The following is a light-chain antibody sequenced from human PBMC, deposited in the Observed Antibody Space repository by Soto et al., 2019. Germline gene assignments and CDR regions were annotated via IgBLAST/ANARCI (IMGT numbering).Light chain of an antibody. Sequence: QSVLTQPPSASGTPGQRVTISCSGSSSNIGSSEVCWYQQLPGTAPKLLIYRDHQRPSGVPDRISGSKSGTSASLAISGLRSDDEADYYCAAWDDSLSGPVFGGGTKLTVL. J-gene: IGLJ3*02. CDR2: RDH. CDR1: SSNIGSSE. CDR3: AAWDDSLSGPV. V-gene: IGLV1-47*01.